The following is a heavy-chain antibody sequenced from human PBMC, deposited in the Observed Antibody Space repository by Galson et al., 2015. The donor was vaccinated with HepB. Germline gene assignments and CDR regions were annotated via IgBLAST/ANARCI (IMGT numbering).Heavy chain of an antibody. D-gene: IGHD6-6*01. CDR2: IWYDGSNK. CDR1: GFTFSSYG. Sequence: SLRLSCAASGFTFSSYGMHWVRQAPGKGLEWVAVIWYDGSNKYYADSVKGRFTISRDNSKNTLYLQMNSLRAEDTAVYYCARDPSSSSGYYYYYMDVWGKGTTVTVSS. CDR3: ARDPSSSSGYYYYYMDV. J-gene: IGHJ6*03. V-gene: IGHV3-33*01.